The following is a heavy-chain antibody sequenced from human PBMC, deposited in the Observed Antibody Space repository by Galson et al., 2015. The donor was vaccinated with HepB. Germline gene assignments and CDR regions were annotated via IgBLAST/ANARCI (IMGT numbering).Heavy chain of an antibody. CDR1: GFTFSSYG. Sequence: SLRLSCAASGFTFSSYGMHWVRQAPGKGLEWVAVISYDGSNKYYAHSVKGRFTISRDNSKNTLYLQMNSLRAEDTAVYYCAKVDTIFGGHLDYWGQGTLVTVSS. J-gene: IGHJ4*02. V-gene: IGHV3-30*18. CDR2: ISYDGSNK. D-gene: IGHD3-3*01. CDR3: AKVDTIFGGHLDY.